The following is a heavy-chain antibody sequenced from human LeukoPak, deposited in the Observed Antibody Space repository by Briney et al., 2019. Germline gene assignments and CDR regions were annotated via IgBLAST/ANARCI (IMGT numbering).Heavy chain of an antibody. J-gene: IGHJ4*02. V-gene: IGHV3-74*01. D-gene: IGHD1-14*01. CDR3: ARGYREAVPDPEVDS. CDR2: IDSDGSDT. CDR1: GFTFSNYW. Sequence: GGSLRLSCAASGFTFSNYWMHWVRQAPGKGLVWVSRIDSDGSDTSHADSVKGRFTISRDNAKNTLYLQMNSLRAEDTALYYCARGYREAVPDPEVDSWGQGTLVTVSS.